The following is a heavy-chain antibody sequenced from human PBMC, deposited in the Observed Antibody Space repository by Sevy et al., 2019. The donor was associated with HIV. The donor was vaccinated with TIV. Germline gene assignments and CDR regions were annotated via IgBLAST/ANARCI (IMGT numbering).Heavy chain of an antibody. CDR3: ARGRGGYYGLGSYGGSAFDI. D-gene: IGHD3-10*01. CDR2: INHSGST. CDR1: GGSFSGDY. V-gene: IGHV4-34*01. J-gene: IGHJ3*02. Sequence: SETLSLTCAVYGGSFSGDYWSWIRQPPGKGLEWIGEINHSGSTNYNPSLKSRVTISVDTSKNQFSLKLSSVTAADTAVYYCARGRGGYYGLGSYGGSAFDIWGQGTMVTVSS.